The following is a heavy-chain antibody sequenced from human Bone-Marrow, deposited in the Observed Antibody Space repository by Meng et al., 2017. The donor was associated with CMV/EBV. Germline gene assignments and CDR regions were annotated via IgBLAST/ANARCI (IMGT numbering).Heavy chain of an antibody. CDR2: INHSGST. Sequence: SETLSLSCTVSGYSISSGYYWGWIRQPPGKGLEWIGEINHSGSTNYNPSLKSRVIMSLDTSKNQVSLKVSSVTAADTAVYYCARDPRLGKGYYGMDVWGQGTTVTVSS. CDR1: GYSISSGYY. V-gene: IGHV4-38-2*02. J-gene: IGHJ6*02. D-gene: IGHD6-19*01. CDR3: ARDPRLGKGYYGMDV.